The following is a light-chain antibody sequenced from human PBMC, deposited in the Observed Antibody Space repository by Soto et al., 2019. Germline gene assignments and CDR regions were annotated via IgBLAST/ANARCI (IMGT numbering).Light chain of an antibody. CDR2: SNN. V-gene: IGLV1-44*01. CDR3: ATWDDSLNGGV. Sequence: QSVLTQPPSASGTPGQRVTISCSGSSSNIGSNIVNWYQQLPRTAPKLLIYSNNQRPSGVPDRFSGSKSGTSASLAIRGLQSEDEADYYCATWDDSLNGGVFGGGTKLTVL. CDR1: SSNIGSNI. J-gene: IGLJ3*02.